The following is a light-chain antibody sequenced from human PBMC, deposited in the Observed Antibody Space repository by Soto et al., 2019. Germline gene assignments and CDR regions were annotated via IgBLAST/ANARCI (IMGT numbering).Light chain of an antibody. V-gene: IGLV2-23*01. CDR3: CSYAGSSTVV. CDR2: EGR. Sequence: QSALTQPASVSGSPGQSITISCTGTSSDVGSYNLVSWYQQHPGKAPKLMIYEGRKRPSGVSIRFSGSNSGNTASLTISGLQAEDEADYYCCSYAGSSTVVFGGGTKLTVL. CDR1: SSDVGSYNL. J-gene: IGLJ2*01.